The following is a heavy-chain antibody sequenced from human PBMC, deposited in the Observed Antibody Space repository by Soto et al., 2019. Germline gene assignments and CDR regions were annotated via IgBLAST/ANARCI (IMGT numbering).Heavy chain of an antibody. Sequence: QVQLVESGGGVVQPGRSLRLSCAVSGFTFSDYGMHWVRQAPGKGPEWVAVMSYAGTYKYYSDSVKGRFTISRDLSGNTLFLQMNILRLEDTAVYFCAKEMYPRTVLDSSSPWGDYWGQGTLVTVSS. CDR1: GFTFSDYG. CDR2: MSYAGTYK. CDR3: AKEMYPRTVLDSSSPWGDY. J-gene: IGHJ4*02. D-gene: IGHD6-6*01. V-gene: IGHV3-30*18.